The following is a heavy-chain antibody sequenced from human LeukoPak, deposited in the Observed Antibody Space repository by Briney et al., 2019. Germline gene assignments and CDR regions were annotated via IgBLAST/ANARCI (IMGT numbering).Heavy chain of an antibody. CDR2: FFCNGTT. J-gene: IGHJ6*03. V-gene: IGHV4-59*08. CDR1: GGSTRTYS. D-gene: IGHD1-14*01. Sequence: SETLSLTCTVSGGSTRTYSWSWIRQSPVKGLEWIGCFFCNGTTTYNPSLKSRVTVSVGTSKNQFSLKLSSVTAADTAVYYCARHPTGLSAMDVWGKGTTVAVSS. CDR3: ARHPTGLSAMDV.